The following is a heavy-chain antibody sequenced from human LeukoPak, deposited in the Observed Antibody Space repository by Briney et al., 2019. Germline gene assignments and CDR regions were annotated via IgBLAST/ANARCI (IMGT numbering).Heavy chain of an antibody. V-gene: IGHV3-23*01. CDR1: GFTFSSYA. Sequence: PGGSLRLSCAASGFTFSSYAMSWVRQAPGKGLEWVSAISGSGGSTYYADSVKGRFTISRDNSKNTLYLQMNSLRAEDTAVYYCAKDTNCSSTSCKRTLGGSYFDYWGQGTLVTVSS. CDR2: ISGSGGST. CDR3: AKDTNCSSTSCKRTLGGSYFDY. J-gene: IGHJ4*02. D-gene: IGHD2-2*01.